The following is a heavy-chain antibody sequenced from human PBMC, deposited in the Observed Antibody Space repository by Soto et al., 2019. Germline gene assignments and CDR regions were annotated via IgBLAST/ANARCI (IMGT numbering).Heavy chain of an antibody. CDR3: ARGGTFAYDTSGYSVY. V-gene: IGHV1-2*02. D-gene: IGHD3-22*01. CDR1: GYTFSAYY. Sequence: ASAKVSCKTSGYTFSAYYMHWVRQAPGQGLEWMGWINPKSGGTLYAQKFQGRVTMTRDTSISTAHMELSRLRSDDTAVYYCARGGTFAYDTSGYSVYWGQGTLVTVSS. CDR2: INPKSGGT. J-gene: IGHJ4*02.